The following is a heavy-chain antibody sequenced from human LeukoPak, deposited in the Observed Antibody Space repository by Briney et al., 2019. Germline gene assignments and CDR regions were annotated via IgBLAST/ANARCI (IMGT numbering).Heavy chain of an antibody. CDR1: GGSMTNYY. V-gene: IGHV4-59*01. CDR2: MFDTERT. CDR3: ARELDSAMELNGNWFDP. Sequence: SETLSLTCTVSGGSMTNYYWTWIRQPPAKGLEWIGYMFDTERTYYNPSLKSRVNISLDTSKNRFSLKMTSVTAADTAVYYCARELDSAMELNGNWFDPWGQGTLVTVSS. D-gene: IGHD5-18*01. J-gene: IGHJ5*02.